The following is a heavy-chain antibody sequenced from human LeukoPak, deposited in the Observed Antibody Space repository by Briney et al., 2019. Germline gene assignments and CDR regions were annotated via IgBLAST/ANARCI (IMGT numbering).Heavy chain of an antibody. Sequence: ASVKVSCKASAYTXTGYYMHWVRQAPGQGLEWMGWINPNNGGTKYAQKFQGRVTMTSDTSISTAYMELGRLTSDDTAVYYCASPDYYGPGSYKFDPWGQGTLVAVSS. CDR3: ASPDYYGPGSYKFDP. D-gene: IGHD3-10*01. CDR2: INPNNGGT. CDR1: AYTXTGYY. V-gene: IGHV1-2*02. J-gene: IGHJ5*02.